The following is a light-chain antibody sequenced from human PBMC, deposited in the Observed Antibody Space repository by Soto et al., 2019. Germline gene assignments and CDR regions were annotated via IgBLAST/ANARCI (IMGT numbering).Light chain of an antibody. J-gene: IGLJ2*01. CDR1: SSDVGGYNY. Sequence: QSVLTQPASVSGSPGQSITISCTGTSSDVGGYNYVSWYQQLPGQAPSLIIYDVNKRPSDVSNRFSGSKSGNTAYLTISGLQAEDESDYWCSSYSGSNTLFGGGTQLTVL. CDR3: SSYSGSNTL. V-gene: IGLV2-14*03. CDR2: DVN.